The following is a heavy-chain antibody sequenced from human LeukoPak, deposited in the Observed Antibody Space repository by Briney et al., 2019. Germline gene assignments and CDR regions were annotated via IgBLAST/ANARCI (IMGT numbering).Heavy chain of an antibody. CDR1: GFTFSGSA. V-gene: IGHV3-73*01. CDR3: TSTYYYDSSGNRNDY. Sequence: GGSLRLSCAASGFTFSGSAMHWVRQASGKGLERVARTRSKANSYATAYAASVKGRFTISRDDSKNTAYLQMNSLKTEDTAVYYCTSTYYYDSSGNRNDYWGQGTLVTVSS. J-gene: IGHJ4*02. CDR2: TRSKANSYAT. D-gene: IGHD3-22*01.